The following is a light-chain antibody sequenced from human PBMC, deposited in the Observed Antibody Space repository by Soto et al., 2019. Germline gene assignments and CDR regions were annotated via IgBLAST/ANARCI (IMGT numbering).Light chain of an antibody. CDR2: AAS. J-gene: IGKJ1*01. CDR1: QSISSY. V-gene: IGKV1-39*01. Sequence: IHMAHSPSSLSASVGDIVTTTCRASQSISSYLNWYQQKPGKAPKLLIYAASSLQSGVPSRFSGSGSGTDFTLTISSLQPEDFATYYCQQSYSTPRTFGQGTKVDIK. CDR3: QQSYSTPRT.